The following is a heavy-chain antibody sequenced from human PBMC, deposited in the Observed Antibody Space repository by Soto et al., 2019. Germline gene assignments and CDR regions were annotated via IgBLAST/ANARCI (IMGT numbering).Heavy chain of an antibody. CDR1: GDTFSFYS. CDR3: ATSYGSGYRAFDY. V-gene: IGHV1-69*04. Sequence: QVQLVQSGAEVKRPGSSVKVSCKASGDTFSFYSINWLRQAPGLGLEWMGRVNPILSMSNYAQRVQGRVTMTADKSTSTAYMELSGLRSEDTAMYYCATSYGSGYRAFDYWGQGALVTVSS. J-gene: IGHJ4*02. CDR2: VNPILSMS. D-gene: IGHD3-10*01.